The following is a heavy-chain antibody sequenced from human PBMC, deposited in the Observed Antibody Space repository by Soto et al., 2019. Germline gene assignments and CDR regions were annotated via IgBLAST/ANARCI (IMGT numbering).Heavy chain of an antibody. CDR1: GDSVSTNGAT. CDR2: TQFRSRWFT. CDR3: ARSRDLFNYHDC. D-gene: IGHD2-2*01. V-gene: IGHV6-1*01. J-gene: IGHJ4*02. Sequence: SQTLSLTCAIFGDSVSTNGATWNWFRQSPSRGLEWLGRTQFRSRWFTDYALFVESRITINPDTSKNQFSLHLMSVTPEDTAVYYCARSRDLFNYHDCWGQGTLVTVSS.